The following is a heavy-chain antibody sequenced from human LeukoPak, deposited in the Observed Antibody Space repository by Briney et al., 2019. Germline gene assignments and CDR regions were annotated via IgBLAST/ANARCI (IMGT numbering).Heavy chain of an antibody. CDR3: ARQSSGWYATLDY. CDR2: IYYSGST. D-gene: IGHD6-19*01. J-gene: IGHJ4*02. CDR1: GGSISSSSYY. V-gene: IGHV4-39*01. Sequence: SETLSLTCTVSGGSISSSSYYWGWIRQPPGKGLEWIGSIYYSGSTNYNPSLKSRVTISVDTSKNQFSLKLSSVTAADTAVYYCARQSSGWYATLDYWGQGTLVTVSS.